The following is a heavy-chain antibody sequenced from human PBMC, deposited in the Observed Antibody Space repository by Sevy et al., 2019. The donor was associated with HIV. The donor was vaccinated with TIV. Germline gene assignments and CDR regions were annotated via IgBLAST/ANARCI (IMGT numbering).Heavy chain of an antibody. CDR2: ISAYNGNT. D-gene: IGHD2-2*01. CDR3: ARDLCSSTSCYLDYYYYYGMDV. CDR1: GYTFTSYG. J-gene: IGHJ6*02. Sequence: ASVKVSCKASGYTFTSYGISWVRQATGQGLEWMGWISAYNGNTNYAQKLQGRVTMTTDTSTSTAYMELRSLRSDDTAVYYCARDLCSSTSCYLDYYYYYGMDVWGQGTTVTVSS. V-gene: IGHV1-18*01.